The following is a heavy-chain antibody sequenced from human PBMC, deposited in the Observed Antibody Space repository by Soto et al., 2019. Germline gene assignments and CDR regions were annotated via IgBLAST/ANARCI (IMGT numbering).Heavy chain of an antibody. Sequence: EVQLLESGGGSVQPGGSLRLSCAASGFRFSDFAMTWVRQAPGGGLEWVSAITGTARSTYYADSVKGRFTISRDNSKNTLYLQINSLRAEDTAIYYWAKGAEGYVVSSLDSWGQGTLVTVSS. V-gene: IGHV3-23*01. D-gene: IGHD5-12*01. CDR3: AKGAEGYVVSSLDS. CDR2: ITGTARST. J-gene: IGHJ4*02. CDR1: GFRFSDFA.